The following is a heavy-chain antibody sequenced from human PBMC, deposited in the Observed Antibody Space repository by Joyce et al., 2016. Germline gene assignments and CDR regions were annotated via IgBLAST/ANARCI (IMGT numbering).Heavy chain of an antibody. V-gene: IGHV3-21*01. CDR2: RSMSSSYI. D-gene: IGHD2-8*01. J-gene: IGHJ4*02. CDR1: GFTFSSYS. CDR3: ARSSYTNGIFDY. Sequence: EVQLVESGGCLVKPGGSLGLSCAASGFTFSSYSKSWDGQAPGKGLEWVSSRSMSSSYIKYTDSVKGRFTISRDNAKNSLYLQMNSLRVEDTAVYYCARSSYTNGIFDYWGQGTLVTVSS.